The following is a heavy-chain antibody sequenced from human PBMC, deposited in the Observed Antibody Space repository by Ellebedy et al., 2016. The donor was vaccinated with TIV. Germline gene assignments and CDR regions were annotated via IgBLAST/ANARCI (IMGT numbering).Heavy chain of an antibody. CDR3: VKDLDNSGWYDFNV. D-gene: IGHD6-19*01. CDR1: GFSFSNYV. V-gene: IGHV3-23*01. Sequence: PGGSLRLSCAASGFSFSNYVMSWVRQAPGKGLEWVLGISGSGGNTFQAGSVKGRFTISRDNSQNTVYLQMNSLRGEDTAVYYCVKDLDNSGWYDFNVWGQGTMVTVSS. CDR2: ISGSGGNT. J-gene: IGHJ3*01.